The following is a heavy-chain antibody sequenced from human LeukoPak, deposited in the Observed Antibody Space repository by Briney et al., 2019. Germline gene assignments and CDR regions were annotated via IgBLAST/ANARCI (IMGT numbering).Heavy chain of an antibody. Sequence: PSETLSLTCSVSGGSISSQYWSWVRQPPGKGLEWIGHIYYSGNANYNPSLKSRVTISVDTSKNQFSLKMTSVTAADTAVYYCARLYGSGSDFDFWGQGTMVTVSS. V-gene: IGHV4-59*08. CDR2: IYYSGNA. D-gene: IGHD3-10*01. CDR1: GGSISSQY. J-gene: IGHJ3*01. CDR3: ARLYGSGSDFDF.